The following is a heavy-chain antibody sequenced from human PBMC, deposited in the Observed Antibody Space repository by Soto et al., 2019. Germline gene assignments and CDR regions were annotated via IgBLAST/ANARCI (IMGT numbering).Heavy chain of an antibody. D-gene: IGHD3-9*01. CDR2: LYPGDSDS. Sequence: PGESLKISCKGSGYSFTHYWVGWVRQMPGKGLEWMGILYPGDSDSRYSPSFQGQVTISVDKSISTAYLQWSSLRASDTAMYYCARHAQLSGYYFDFWGQGTLVTVSS. J-gene: IGHJ4*02. CDR1: GYSFTHYW. V-gene: IGHV5-51*01. CDR3: ARHAQLSGYYFDF.